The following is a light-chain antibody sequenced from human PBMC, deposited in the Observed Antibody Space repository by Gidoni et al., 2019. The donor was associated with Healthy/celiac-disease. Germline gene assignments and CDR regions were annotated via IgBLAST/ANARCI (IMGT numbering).Light chain of an antibody. CDR1: QSVLYSPNDKNY. Sequence: IVMTQSPVFLHVSMGERATTNCTSSQSVLYSPNDKNYLAWYQQKPGQPPKLLIYWASTRESGVPDRYGDSGCGTDFTLTISSQQTEYVAFCYCQQYDNTPRLTFGGGTRVEIK. J-gene: IGKJ4*01. V-gene: IGKV4-1*01. CDR3: QQYDNTPRLT. CDR2: WAS.